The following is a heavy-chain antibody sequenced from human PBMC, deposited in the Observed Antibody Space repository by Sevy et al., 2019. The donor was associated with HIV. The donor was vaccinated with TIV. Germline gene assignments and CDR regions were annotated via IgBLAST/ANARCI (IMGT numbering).Heavy chain of an antibody. CDR2: MNWKGDNT. V-gene: IGHV3-20*04. D-gene: IGHD3-22*01. CDR3: ARNTYYYDSTGYGAFDL. Sequence: GGSLRLSCVASGFTFSDYAMSWVRQPPGKGLEWVSSMNWKGDNTGYADSLKVRFTISRDSTKNSLFLQINSLRVEDTALYYSARNTYYYDSTGYGAFDLWGQGTMVTVSS. J-gene: IGHJ3*01. CDR1: GFTFSDYA.